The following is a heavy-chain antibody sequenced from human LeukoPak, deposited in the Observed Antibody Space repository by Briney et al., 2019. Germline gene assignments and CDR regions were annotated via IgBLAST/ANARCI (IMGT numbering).Heavy chain of an antibody. CDR1: GDSISTPHW. D-gene: IGHD4-17*01. CDR2: IFHSGRV. V-gene: IGHV4-4*02. Sequence: SETLSLTCDVSGDSISTPHWWSWVRRPPGKGLECIGEIFHSGRVNYIPSLQSRVTISLDKSKNQISLEVNSVTAADTAVYYCARLNADYGYYGPHDAFDIWGQGTLVAVSS. J-gene: IGHJ3*02. CDR3: ARLNADYGYYGPHDAFDI.